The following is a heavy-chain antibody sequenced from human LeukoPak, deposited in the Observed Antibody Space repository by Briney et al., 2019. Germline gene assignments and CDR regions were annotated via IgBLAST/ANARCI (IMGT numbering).Heavy chain of an antibody. V-gene: IGHV3-48*02. D-gene: IGHD4-23*01. J-gene: IGHJ4*02. CDR3: ARDIGAVADF. Sequence: PGGSPRLSWAASGFSFTSSGLKGVRQAPGKGLEWLSYIGINSATIYYADSVKGRFTVSRDNAKNSLYLQMNSLGDEDTAVYCCARDIGAVADFWGQGTLVTVSS. CDR2: IGINSATI. CDR1: GFSFTSSG.